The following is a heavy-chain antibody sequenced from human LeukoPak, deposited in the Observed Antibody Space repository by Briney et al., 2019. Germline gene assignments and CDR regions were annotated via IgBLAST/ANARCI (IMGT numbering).Heavy chain of an antibody. CDR3: ARVSAFFYDSAAYYFDY. Sequence: KASETLSLTCAVYGGSFSGYYWSWIRQPPGKGLEWIGEINHSGSTNYNPSLKSRVTISIHTSKNQFSLTLSSVTAADTAVYYCARVSAFFYDSAAYYFDYWGQGALVTVSS. D-gene: IGHD2/OR15-2a*01. CDR2: INHSGST. J-gene: IGHJ4*02. V-gene: IGHV4-34*01. CDR1: GGSFSGYY.